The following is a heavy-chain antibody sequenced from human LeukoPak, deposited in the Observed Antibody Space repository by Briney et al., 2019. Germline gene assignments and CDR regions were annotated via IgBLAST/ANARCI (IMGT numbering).Heavy chain of an antibody. CDR1: GFTFSSYN. CDR2: ISSSSSYI. J-gene: IGHJ6*02. Sequence: PGGSLRLSCAASGFTFSSYNMHWVRQAPGKGLEWVSSISSSSSYIYYADSVKGRFTISRDNAKNSLFLQMNSLRAEDTAVYYCARDGVPAYYYAMDVWGQGTTVTGSS. D-gene: IGHD3-16*01. CDR3: ARDGVPAYYYAMDV. V-gene: IGHV3-21*01.